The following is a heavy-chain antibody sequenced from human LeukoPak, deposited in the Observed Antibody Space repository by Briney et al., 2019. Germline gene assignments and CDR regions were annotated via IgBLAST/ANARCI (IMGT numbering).Heavy chain of an antibody. Sequence: GGSLRLSCAASGFTFGTYWMAWVRQGPGKGLEWVASIREDGSDYVASMKGRFAISRNNAKNSVYLQMNSLRAEDTAVYYCARDVNWGHFDYWGQGTLVTVPS. CDR3: ARDVNWGHFDY. CDR1: GFTFGTYW. V-gene: IGHV3-7*01. CDR2: IREDGS. D-gene: IGHD7-27*01. J-gene: IGHJ4*02.